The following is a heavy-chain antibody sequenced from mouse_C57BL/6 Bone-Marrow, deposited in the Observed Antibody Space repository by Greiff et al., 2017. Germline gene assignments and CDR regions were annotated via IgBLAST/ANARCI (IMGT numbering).Heavy chain of an antibody. Sequence: QVQLQQPGAELVMPGASVKLSCKASGYTFTSYWMHWVKQRPGQGLEWIGEIDPSDSDTNYNQKFKGKSTLTVDKSSSTAYMQLSSLTSEDSAVYYCARLIYYYGSKYFDVWGTGTTVTVSS. CDR1: GYTFTSYW. CDR3: ARLIYYYGSKYFDV. J-gene: IGHJ1*03. CDR2: IDPSDSDT. V-gene: IGHV1-69*01. D-gene: IGHD1-1*01.